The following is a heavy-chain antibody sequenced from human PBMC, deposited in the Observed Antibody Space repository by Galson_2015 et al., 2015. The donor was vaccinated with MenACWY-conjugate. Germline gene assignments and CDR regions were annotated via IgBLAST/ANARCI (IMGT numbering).Heavy chain of an antibody. CDR1: GYSFTTYW. CDR2: IYPSDSDT. CDR3: ARLGRLYWRSTSCYGGDAFDT. J-gene: IGHJ3*02. V-gene: IGHV5-51*01. Sequence: QSGAEVKKPGESLKISCKGSGYSFTTYWIGWVRQMPGKGLEWMGIIYPSDSDTRYSPSFQGQVTISADKSISTAYLQWSSLKASDTAMYHCARLGRLYWRSTSCYGGDAFDTWGQGTRVTVSS. D-gene: IGHD2-2*01.